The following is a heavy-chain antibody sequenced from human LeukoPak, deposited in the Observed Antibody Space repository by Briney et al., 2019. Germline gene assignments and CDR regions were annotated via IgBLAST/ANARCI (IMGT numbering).Heavy chain of an antibody. J-gene: IGHJ4*02. D-gene: IGHD3-22*01. Sequence: EASVKVSCKASGYTFTSYGISWVRQAPGQGLEWMGWISAYNGNTNYAQKLQGRVTMTTDTSTSTAYMELRSLRSDDTAVYYCARGRSYYDSRKDYDYWGQGTLVTVSS. V-gene: IGHV1-18*01. CDR3: ARGRSYYDSRKDYDY. CDR1: GYTFTSYG. CDR2: ISAYNGNT.